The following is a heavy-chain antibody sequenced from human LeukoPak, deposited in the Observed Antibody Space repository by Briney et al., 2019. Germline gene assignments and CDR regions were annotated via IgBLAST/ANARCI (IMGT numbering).Heavy chain of an antibody. CDR1: GYTFTSYY. Sequence: GASVKVSCKASGYTFTSYYMHWVRQAPGLGLEWMGVIRHIGDSTTYAQKFQGRVTMTRDMSTSTVYMELSSLRSEDTAVYYCARDVPYCGGDCHDAFDIWGQGTMVTVSS. J-gene: IGHJ3*02. CDR2: IRHIGDST. V-gene: IGHV1-46*01. D-gene: IGHD2-21*02. CDR3: ARDVPYCGGDCHDAFDI.